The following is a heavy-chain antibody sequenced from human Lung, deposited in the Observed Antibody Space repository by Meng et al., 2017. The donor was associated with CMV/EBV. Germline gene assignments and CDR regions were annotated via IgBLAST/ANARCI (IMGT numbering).Heavy chain of an antibody. CDR2: IKQDGSEK. Sequence: GESLKISCAASGFTFSSYWMSWVRQAPGKGLEWVANIKQDGSEKYYVDSVKGRFTISRDNAKNSLYLQMNSPRAEDTAVYYCARDQRPEYYDFWSGYLGKGGYYGMDVWGQGTTVTVSS. CDR3: ARDQRPEYYDFWSGYLGKGGYYGMDV. D-gene: IGHD3-3*01. V-gene: IGHV3-7*01. CDR1: GFTFSSYW. J-gene: IGHJ6*01.